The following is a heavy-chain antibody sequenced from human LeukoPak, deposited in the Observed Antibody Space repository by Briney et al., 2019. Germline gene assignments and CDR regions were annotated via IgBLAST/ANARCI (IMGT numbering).Heavy chain of an antibody. CDR2: IYYSGIT. CDR3: ARSDGYGLVGI. D-gene: IGHD3-10*01. V-gene: IGHV4-39*01. J-gene: IGHJ3*02. Sequence: SETLSLTCTVSGGSISSNSYYWGWIRQPPGKGLEWIGSIYYSGITYYNPSLKSRVTISVDTSKNQFSLKLSSVTAADTAVYYCARSDGYGLVGIWGQGTMVTVSS. CDR1: GGSISSNSYY.